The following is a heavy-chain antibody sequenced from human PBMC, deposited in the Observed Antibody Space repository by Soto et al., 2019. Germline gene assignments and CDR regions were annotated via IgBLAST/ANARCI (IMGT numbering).Heavy chain of an antibody. Sequence: PGGSLRLSCAASGFTFSIYAMSWVRQAPGKGLEWVSAISGSGGSTYYADSVKGRFTISRDNSKNTLYLQMNSLRAEDTAVYYCAKDLVGAPRPYYFDYWGQGTLVTVSS. D-gene: IGHD1-26*01. J-gene: IGHJ4*02. CDR1: GFTFSIYA. CDR2: ISGSGGST. CDR3: AKDLVGAPRPYYFDY. V-gene: IGHV3-23*01.